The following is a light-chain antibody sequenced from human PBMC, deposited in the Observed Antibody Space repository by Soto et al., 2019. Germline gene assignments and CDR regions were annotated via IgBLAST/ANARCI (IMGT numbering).Light chain of an antibody. J-gene: IGKJ2*01. CDR3: QQYGGSSLYT. Sequence: EIVLTQSPGTMSLSPGERATLSCRASQSVSSSYFAWYQQKPGQAPRLLIYGASSRATGIPDRFSGSGSGTDFTLPISRLEPDDFAVYYCQQYGGSSLYTFGQGTKLDI. CDR2: GAS. CDR1: QSVSSSY. V-gene: IGKV3-20*01.